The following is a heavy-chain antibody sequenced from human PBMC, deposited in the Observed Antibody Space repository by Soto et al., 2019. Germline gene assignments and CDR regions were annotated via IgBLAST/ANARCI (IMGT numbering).Heavy chain of an antibody. CDR2: FDPEDGET. CDR1: GYTLTELS. CDR3: ATAAHDDYQAVYYYGMDV. V-gene: IGHV1-24*01. D-gene: IGHD5-12*01. J-gene: IGHJ6*02. Sequence: ASVKVSCKVSGYTLTELSMHWVRQAPGKGLEWMGGFDPEDGETIYAQKFQGRVTMTEDTSTDTAYMERSSVRSKDTAVYYSATAAHDDYQAVYYYGMDVWGQWTTVIVSS.